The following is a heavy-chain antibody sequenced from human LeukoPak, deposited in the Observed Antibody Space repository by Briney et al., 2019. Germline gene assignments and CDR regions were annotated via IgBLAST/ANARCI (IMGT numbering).Heavy chain of an antibody. Sequence: KSSETLSPTCTVSGGSISSGSYYWSWIRQPAGKGLEWIGRICTSGSTNSNPSLKSRVTISVDTSKNQFSLKLSSVTAADTAVYYCAREAPGIQPSRRVYYYYYMDVWGKGTTVTVSS. D-gene: IGHD5-18*01. V-gene: IGHV4-61*02. CDR1: GGSISSGSYY. CDR3: AREAPGIQPSRRVYYYYYMDV. CDR2: ICTSGST. J-gene: IGHJ6*03.